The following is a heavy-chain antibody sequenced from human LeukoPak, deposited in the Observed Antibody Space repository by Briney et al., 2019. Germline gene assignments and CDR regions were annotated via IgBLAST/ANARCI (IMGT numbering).Heavy chain of an antibody. CDR3: ARVFPDFWSGYPTFDP. D-gene: IGHD3-3*01. CDR1: GFTVSSNY. CDR2: IYSGGST. J-gene: IGHJ5*02. Sequence: GGSLRLSCAASGFTVSSNYMSWVRQAPGKGLEWVSVIYSGGSTYYADSVKGRFTISRDNSKNTLYLQMNSLRAEDTAVYYCARVFPDFWSGYPTFDPWGQGTLVTVSS. V-gene: IGHV3-66*01.